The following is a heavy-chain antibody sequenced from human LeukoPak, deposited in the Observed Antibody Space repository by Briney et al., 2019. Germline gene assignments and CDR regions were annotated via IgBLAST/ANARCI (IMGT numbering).Heavy chain of an antibody. CDR1: GYTFTSYA. CDR3: ARVDRGQQLYDY. V-gene: IGHV1-3*01. CDR2: INAGNGNT. J-gene: IGHJ4*02. Sequence: ASVKVSCKASGYTFTSYAMHWVRQAPGQRLEWMGWINAGNGNTKYSQKFQGRVTITRDTSAGTAYMELSSLRSEDTAVYYCARVDRGQQLYDYWGQGTLVTVSS. D-gene: IGHD6-13*01.